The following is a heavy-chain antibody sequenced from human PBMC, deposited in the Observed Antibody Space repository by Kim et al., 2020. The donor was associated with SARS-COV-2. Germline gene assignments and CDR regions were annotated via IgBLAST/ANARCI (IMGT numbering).Heavy chain of an antibody. J-gene: IGHJ5*02. Sequence: DTRYSPSFQGHVTIAADKSISTAYLQWSSLKASDTAMYYYARRGLAWFDPWGQGTLVTVSS. CDR2: DT. V-gene: IGHV5-51*01. CDR3: ARRGLAWFDP.